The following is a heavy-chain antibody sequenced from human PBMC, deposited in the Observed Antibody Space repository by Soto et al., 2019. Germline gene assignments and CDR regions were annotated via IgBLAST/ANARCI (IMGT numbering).Heavy chain of an antibody. J-gene: IGHJ4*02. D-gene: IGHD3-16*01. CDR2: IWYDGSNK. V-gene: IGHV3-33*01. CDR3: ARDWGVLNYYFDY. Sequence: GGSLRLSCAASGFTFSSYGMHWVRQAPGKGLEWVAVIWYDGSNKYYADSVKGRFTISRDNSKNTLYLQMNSLRAEDTAVYYCARDWGVLNYYFDYWGQGTLVTVSS. CDR1: GFTFSSYG.